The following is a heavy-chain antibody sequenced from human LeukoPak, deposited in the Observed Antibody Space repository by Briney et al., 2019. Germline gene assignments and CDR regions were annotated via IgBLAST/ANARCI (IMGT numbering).Heavy chain of an antibody. D-gene: IGHD5-24*01. J-gene: IGHJ4*02. CDR1: GFIFSNYG. V-gene: IGHV3-33*01. CDR3: AREGQRDGYNSGIDY. CDR2: IWYDGSNK. Sequence: GGPLRLSCAASGFIFSNYGMHWVRQAPGKGLERVAVIWYDGSNKYYADSVKGRFTVSRDNSKNTLYLQMNSLRAEDTAVYYCAREGQRDGYNSGIDYWGQGTLVTVSS.